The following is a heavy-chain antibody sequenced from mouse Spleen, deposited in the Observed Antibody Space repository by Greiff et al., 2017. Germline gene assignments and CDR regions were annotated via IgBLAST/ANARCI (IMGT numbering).Heavy chain of an antibody. CDR1: GYTFTNYW. CDR3: ARWDYGNYYAMDY. CDR2: IYPGGGYT. V-gene: IGHV1-63*01. J-gene: IGHJ4*01. D-gene: IGHD2-4*01. Sequence: QVQLQQSGAELVRPGTSVKMSCKASGYTFTNYWIGWAKQRPGHGLEWIGDIYPGGGYTNYNEKFKGKATLTADKSSSTAYMQFSSLTSEDSAIYYCARWDYGNYYAMDYWGQGTSVTVSS.